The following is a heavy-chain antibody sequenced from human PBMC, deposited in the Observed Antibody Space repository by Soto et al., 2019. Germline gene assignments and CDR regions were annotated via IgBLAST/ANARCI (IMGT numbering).Heavy chain of an antibody. CDR3: AKDTCSSTSCYGYNWFDT. Sequence: SLRLSCAASGFTFSSYGMHWVRQAPGKGLEWVAVISYDGSNKYYADSVKGRFTISRDNSKNTLYLQMNSLRAEDTAVYYCAKDTCSSTSCYGYNWFDTWGQETLVTVSS. CDR2: ISYDGSNK. J-gene: IGHJ5*02. D-gene: IGHD2-2*01. V-gene: IGHV3-30*18. CDR1: GFTFSSYG.